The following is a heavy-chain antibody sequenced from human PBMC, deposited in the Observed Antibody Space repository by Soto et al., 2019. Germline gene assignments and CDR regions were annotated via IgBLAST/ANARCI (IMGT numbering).Heavy chain of an antibody. CDR3: ARDINGWYAGDYYYYYGMDV. J-gene: IGHJ6*02. Sequence: ASVKVSCKASGYTFTSYCISWVRQALGQGLEWMGWVSAYNGNTNYAQKLQGRVTMTTDTSTSTAYIERRSLRSDDTAVYYCARDINGWYAGDYYYYYGMDVWGQGTTVTVSS. D-gene: IGHD6-19*01. CDR2: VSAYNGNT. CDR1: GYTFTSYC. V-gene: IGHV1-18*01.